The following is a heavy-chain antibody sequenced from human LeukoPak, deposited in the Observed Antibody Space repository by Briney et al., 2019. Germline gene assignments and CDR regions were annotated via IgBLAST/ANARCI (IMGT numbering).Heavy chain of an antibody. CDR3: ARQFGLGLWYFDL. CDR2: IRSSGSTI. V-gene: IGHV3-48*02. J-gene: IGHJ2*01. Sequence: PGGSLRLSCAASGFTFSSYGMNWVRQAPRKGLEWVSYIRSSGSTIYYADSVKGRFTISRDYAKNSLYLQMNSLRDEDTAVYYCARQFGLGLWYFDLWGRGTLVTVSS. CDR1: GFTFSSYG. D-gene: IGHD3-10*01.